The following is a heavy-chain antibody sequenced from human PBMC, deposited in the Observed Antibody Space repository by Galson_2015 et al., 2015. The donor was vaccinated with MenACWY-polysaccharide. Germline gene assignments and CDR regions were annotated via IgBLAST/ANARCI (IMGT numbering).Heavy chain of an antibody. CDR3: TKGGHGDY. CDR1: GFSFPNYD. J-gene: IGHJ4*02. Sequence: SLRLSCAASGFSFPNYDMNWVRQAPGRGLEWVSFISSRSTSIYYADSVKGRFSISRDNAKNSPYLQMNSLRDEDTAVYYCTKGGHGDYWGQGALVTVSS. V-gene: IGHV3-48*02. CDR2: ISSRSTSI. D-gene: IGHD2-15*01.